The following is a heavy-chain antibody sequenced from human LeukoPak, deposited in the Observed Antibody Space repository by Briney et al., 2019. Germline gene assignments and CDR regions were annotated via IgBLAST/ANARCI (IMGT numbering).Heavy chain of an antibody. V-gene: IGHV3-21*04. CDR3: VRGTDCSATTCYPLSAFDY. CDR2: ISSRGTSA. CDR1: RFIFSDFG. Sequence: GGTLRLSSVASRFIFSDFGMNRVRQVPGKGLEWVAFISSRGTSAFYADPVKGRFTISRDTAKTSLDLQMTSLRADDTAAYYCVRGTDCSATTCYPLSAFDYWGQGTLVTVSS. J-gene: IGHJ4*02. D-gene: IGHD2-8*02.